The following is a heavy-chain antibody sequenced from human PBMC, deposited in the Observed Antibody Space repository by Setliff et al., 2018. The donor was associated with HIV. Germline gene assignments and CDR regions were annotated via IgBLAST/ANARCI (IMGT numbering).Heavy chain of an antibody. CDR2: ISAYNGNT. CDR3: ARDFGITMIVVDREAFDI. V-gene: IGHV1-18*01. Sequence: ASVKVSCKASGYTFTSYGISWVRQAPGQGLEWMGWISAYNGNTNYAQKLQGRVTMTTDTSTSTAYMELRSLRSDDTAVYYCARDFGITMIVVDREAFDIWGQGTMVTVSS. J-gene: IGHJ3*02. D-gene: IGHD3-22*01. CDR1: GYTFTSYG.